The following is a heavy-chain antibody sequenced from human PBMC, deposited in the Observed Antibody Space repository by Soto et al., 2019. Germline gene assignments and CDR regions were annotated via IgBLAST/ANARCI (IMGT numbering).Heavy chain of an antibody. CDR1: GFNFNGFA. CDR2: ISDSGQTT. J-gene: IGHJ3*01. CDR3: AKVYTSSSEDAFDV. V-gene: IGHV3-23*01. Sequence: EVHLLESGGDLVQPGGSLRLSCAASGFNFNGFAMAWVRQSPGKGLEWVSLISDSGQTTNYADFVKGRFTLSRDNSRNMIYLQMNSLRGKDTAIYYCAKVYTSSSEDAFDVWGRGTVVTVSS. D-gene: IGHD6-6*01.